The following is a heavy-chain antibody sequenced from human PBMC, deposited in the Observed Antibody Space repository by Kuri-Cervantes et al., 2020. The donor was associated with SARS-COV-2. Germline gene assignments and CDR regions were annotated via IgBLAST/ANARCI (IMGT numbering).Heavy chain of an antibody. CDR3: ARSRMTTGAFDI. CDR2: IIPILGIA. CDR1: GGTFSSYA. V-gene: IGHV1-69*04. Sequence: SVKVSCKASGGTFSSYAISWVRQAPGQGLEWMGRIIPILGIANYAQKFQGRVTITADKSTSTAYMELSSLRSEDTAVYYFARSRMTTGAFDIWGQGTMVTVSS. D-gene: IGHD4-11*01. J-gene: IGHJ3*02.